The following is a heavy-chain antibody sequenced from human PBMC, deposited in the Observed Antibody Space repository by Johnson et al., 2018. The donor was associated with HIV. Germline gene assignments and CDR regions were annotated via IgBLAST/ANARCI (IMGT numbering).Heavy chain of an antibody. V-gene: IGHV3-23*04. CDR3: ARDPPIMITFDI. J-gene: IGHJ3*02. CDR1: GFTVSSNY. D-gene: IGHD3-16*01. Sequence: VQLVESGGGLVQPGGSLRLSCAASGFTVSSNYMSWVRQAPGKGLEWVSVISGRGGSTYYADSVKGRFTISRDNSKNTLYLQMNSLRAEDTALYYCARDPPIMITFDIWGQGTMVTVSS. CDR2: ISGRGGST.